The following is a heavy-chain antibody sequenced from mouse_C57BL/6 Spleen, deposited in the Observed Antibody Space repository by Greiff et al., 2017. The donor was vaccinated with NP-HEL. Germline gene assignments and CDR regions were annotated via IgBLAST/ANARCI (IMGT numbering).Heavy chain of an antibody. CDR1: GYTFTSYW. CDR3: ARFMRAMDY. Sequence: VQLQQSGAELVMPGASVKLSCKASGYTFTSYWMHWVKQRPGQGLEWIGEIDPSDSYTNYNQKFKGKSTLTVDKSSSPAYMQLSSLTSEDSAVYYCARFMRAMDYWGQGTSVTVSS. D-gene: IGHD1-2*01. CDR2: IDPSDSYT. V-gene: IGHV1-69*01. J-gene: IGHJ4*01.